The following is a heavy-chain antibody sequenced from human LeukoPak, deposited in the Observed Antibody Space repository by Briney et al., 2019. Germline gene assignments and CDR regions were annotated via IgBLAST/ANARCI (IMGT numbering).Heavy chain of an antibody. CDR3: AIGYSSGWTDY. Sequence: SETLSLTCTVSGGSISSSSYYWGWIRQPPGKGLEWIGNIYYSGSTYYNPSLKSRVTISVDTSKNQFSLKLSSVTAADTAVYYCAIGYSSGWTDYWGQGTLVTVSS. J-gene: IGHJ4*02. CDR2: IYYSGST. CDR1: GGSISSSSYY. D-gene: IGHD6-19*01. V-gene: IGHV4-39*07.